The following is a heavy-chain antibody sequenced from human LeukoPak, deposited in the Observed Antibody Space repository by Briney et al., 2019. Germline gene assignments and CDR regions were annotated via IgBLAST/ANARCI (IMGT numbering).Heavy chain of an antibody. CDR3: ARAPQDSGDRH. D-gene: IGHD4-17*01. J-gene: IGHJ4*02. CDR2: IWYDGSNK. Sequence: PGRSLRLSCAASGFTFSSYGMHWVRQAPGKGLEWVAVIWYDGSNKYYADSVKGRFTISRDNTKKSLYLQMNSLRAEDTAVYYCARAPQDSGDRHWGQGTLVTVSS. V-gene: IGHV3-33*03. CDR1: GFTFSSYG.